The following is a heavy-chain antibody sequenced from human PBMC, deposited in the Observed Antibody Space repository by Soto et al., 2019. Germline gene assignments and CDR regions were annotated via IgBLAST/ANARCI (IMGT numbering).Heavy chain of an antibody. V-gene: IGHV1-18*01. J-gene: IGHJ6*02. Sequence: QVQLVQSGDEVRKPGSSVKVSCKASGYIFVNYGIAWVRQAPGQGLEWMGWISPYSGNTHYESKVQGRLTMTTDTPTTTAYMDTGSLTSDDTGVYYCAMVDNYVTPTLQDVWGQGPTVTVSS. CDR1: GYIFVNYG. CDR3: AMVDNYVTPTLQDV. D-gene: IGHD3-16*01. CDR2: ISPYSGNT.